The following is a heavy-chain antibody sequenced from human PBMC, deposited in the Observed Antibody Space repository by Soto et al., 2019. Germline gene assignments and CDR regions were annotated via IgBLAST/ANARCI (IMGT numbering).Heavy chain of an antibody. CDR1: GGTFSSAT. D-gene: IGHD3-10*01. J-gene: IGHJ5*02. V-gene: IGHV1-69*04. Sequence: SVKVSCKASGGTFSSATMSWVRQAPGQGLEWMGRIIPILGIANYAQKFQGRVTITADKSTSTAYMELSSLRSEDTAVYYCARDHESITMVRGVINWFDPWGQGTLVTVSS. CDR3: ARDHESITMVRGVINWFDP. CDR2: IIPILGIA.